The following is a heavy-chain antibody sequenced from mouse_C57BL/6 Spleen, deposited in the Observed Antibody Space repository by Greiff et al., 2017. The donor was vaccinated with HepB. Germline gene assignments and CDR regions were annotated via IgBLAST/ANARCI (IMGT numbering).Heavy chain of an antibody. CDR3: ARNYGSRGSWFAY. CDR2: IDPSDSYT. D-gene: IGHD1-1*01. CDR1: GYTFTSYW. V-gene: IGHV1-69*01. Sequence: VQLQQPGAELVMPGASVKLSCKASGYTFTSYWMHWVKQRPGQGLEWIGEIDPSDSYTNYNQKFKGKSTLTVDKSSSTAYMQLSSLTSEDSAVYYCARNYGSRGSWFAYWGQGTLVTVSA. J-gene: IGHJ3*01.